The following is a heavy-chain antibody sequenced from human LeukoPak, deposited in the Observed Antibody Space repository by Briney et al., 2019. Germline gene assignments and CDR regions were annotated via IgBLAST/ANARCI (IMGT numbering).Heavy chain of an antibody. CDR1: GGSFSGYY. J-gene: IGHJ4*02. V-gene: IGHV4-34*01. D-gene: IGHD2-21*02. CDR2: INHSGST. Sequence: SETLSLTCAVYGGSFSGYYWSWIRQPPGKGLEWIGEINHSGSTNYNPSLKSRVTISVDTSKNQFSLKLSSVTAADTAVYYCARGSVVVTATNSYYFDYWGQGTLVTVSS. CDR3: ARGSVVVTATNSYYFDY.